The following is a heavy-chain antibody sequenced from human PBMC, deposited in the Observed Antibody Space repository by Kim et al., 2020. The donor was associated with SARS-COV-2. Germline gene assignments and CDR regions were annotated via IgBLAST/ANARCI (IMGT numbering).Heavy chain of an antibody. CDR3: ARDRRYDSSGYYYGY. Sequence: ASVKVSCKASGYTFTSYGISWVRQAPGQGLEWMGWISAYNGNTNYAQKLQGRVTMTTDTSTSTAYMELRSLRSDDTAMYYCARDRRYDSSGYYYGYWGQGTLVTVSS. J-gene: IGHJ4*02. CDR1: GYTFTSYG. V-gene: IGHV1-18*04. D-gene: IGHD3-22*01. CDR2: ISAYNGNT.